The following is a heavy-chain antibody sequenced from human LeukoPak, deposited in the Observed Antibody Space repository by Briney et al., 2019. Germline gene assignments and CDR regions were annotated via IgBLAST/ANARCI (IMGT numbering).Heavy chain of an antibody. V-gene: IGHV4-34*01. CDR3: GGLKPIIQTWASWCYYLRGSFYY. D-gene: IGHD3-22*01. CDR2: IYYSGST. CDR1: GGSFSGYY. J-gene: IGHJ4*02. Sequence: AEPLTLTCAVYGGSFSGYYGSWVRQPPGKGLEWLGDIYYSGSTNYNRSLKGRVTLSVDKSKNKFSLKMNSLTAADPAVFYCGGLKPIIQTWASWCYYLRGSFYYWGKGNLVTVSS.